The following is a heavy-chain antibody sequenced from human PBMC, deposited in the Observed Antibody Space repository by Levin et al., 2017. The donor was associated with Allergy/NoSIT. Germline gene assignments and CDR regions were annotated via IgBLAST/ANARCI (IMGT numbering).Heavy chain of an antibody. D-gene: IGHD6-19*01. J-gene: IGHJ2*01. CDR1: RFMFSNYA. CDR2: IGGTGGST. V-gene: IGHV3-23*01. Sequence: GESLKISCAASRFMFSNYAMSWVRQAPGKGLEWVSAIGGTGGSTFDSESVKGRCTISRDNSKNTLYLERNSLRAEDTAVYYCAREQWLSSYWYFDLWGRGTLVTVSS. CDR3: AREQWLSSYWYFDL.